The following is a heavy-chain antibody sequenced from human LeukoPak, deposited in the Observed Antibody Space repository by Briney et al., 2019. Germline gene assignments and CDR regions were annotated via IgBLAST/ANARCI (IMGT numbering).Heavy chain of an antibody. J-gene: IGHJ4*02. CDR1: GFIFSSYG. V-gene: IGHV3-30*18. D-gene: IGHD3-9*01. CDR3: AKEVNFDWLGPGDF. CDR2: ISYDGSNK. Sequence: PGGSLRLSCAASGFIFSSYGMHWGRQAPGKGLEWVAVISYDGSNKYYADSVKGRFTISRDNSKNTLYLQMNSLRAEDTAVYYCAKEVNFDWLGPGDFWGQGTLVTVSS.